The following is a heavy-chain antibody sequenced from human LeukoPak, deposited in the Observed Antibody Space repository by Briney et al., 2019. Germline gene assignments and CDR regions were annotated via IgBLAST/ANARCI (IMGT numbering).Heavy chain of an antibody. V-gene: IGHV3-23*01. CDR1: GFTFRTYA. CDR3: AKDRYCGGGTCYWSYFDY. Sequence: GGSLRLSCAASGFTFRTYAMSWVRQAPGKGVEGVSAISGGGGSTYYADSVKGRFTISRDNSKNTLFLQMNSLRAEDTAVYYCAKDRYCGGGTCYWSYFDYWGQGTLVTVSS. J-gene: IGHJ4*02. CDR2: ISGGGGST. D-gene: IGHD2-15*01.